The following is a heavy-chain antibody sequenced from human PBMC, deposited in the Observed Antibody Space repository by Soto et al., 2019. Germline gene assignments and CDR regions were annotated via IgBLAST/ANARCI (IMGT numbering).Heavy chain of an antibody. J-gene: IGHJ5*02. CDR3: ARDLRQLVRKGSYNWFDP. CDR1: GGSISSYY. CDR2: IYYSGST. D-gene: IGHD6-6*01. Sequence: PSEPLSLPGTVSGGSISSYYWSWIRQPPGKGLEWIGYIYYSGSTNYNPSLKSRVTISVDTSKNQFSLKLSSVTAADTAVYYCARDLRQLVRKGSYNWFDPWGQGTLVTVAS. V-gene: IGHV4-59*01.